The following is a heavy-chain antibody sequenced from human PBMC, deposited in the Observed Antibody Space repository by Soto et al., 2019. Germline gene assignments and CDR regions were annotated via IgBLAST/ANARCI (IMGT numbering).Heavy chain of an antibody. D-gene: IGHD1-26*01. CDR3: ASGKVEAPFEY. V-gene: IGHV1-69*13. CDR1: GCTFSSYA. J-gene: IGHJ4*02. Sequence: ASVKVSCKASGCTFSSYAISWVRQAPGQGLEWMGGIIPIFGTANYAQKFQGRVTITADESTSTAYMELSSLRSEDTAVYYCASGKVEAPFEYWGQGTLVTVSS. CDR2: IIPIFGTA.